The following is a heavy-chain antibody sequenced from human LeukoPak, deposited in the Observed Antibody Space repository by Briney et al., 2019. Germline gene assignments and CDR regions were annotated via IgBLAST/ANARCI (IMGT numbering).Heavy chain of an antibody. CDR2: IYSSGGT. Sequence: SETLSLTCTVSSDSISGYYWSWIRQPPGKGLEWLGYIYSSGGTNYNPSLNSRVTISVDTSKNQFSLKLSSVTAADTAVYYCARFAYCGGHCWYYFDYWGQGTLVTVSS. CDR1: SDSISGYY. D-gene: IGHD2-21*02. CDR3: ARFAYCGGHCWYYFDY. J-gene: IGHJ4*02. V-gene: IGHV4-59*01.